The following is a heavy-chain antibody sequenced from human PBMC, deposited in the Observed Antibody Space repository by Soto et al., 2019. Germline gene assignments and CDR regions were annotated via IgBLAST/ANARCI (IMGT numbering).Heavy chain of an antibody. CDR3: AGYYYDSSGNPSYYYYGMDV. D-gene: IGHD3-22*01. J-gene: IGHJ6*02. V-gene: IGHV1-2*02. CDR1: GYTFTGYY. Sequence: GASVKVSCKASGYTFTGYYMHWVRQAPGQGLEWMGWINPNSGGTNYAQKFQGRVTMTRDTSISTAYMELSRLRSDDTAVYYCAGYYYDSSGNPSYYYYGMDVWGQGTTVTVSS. CDR2: INPNSGGT.